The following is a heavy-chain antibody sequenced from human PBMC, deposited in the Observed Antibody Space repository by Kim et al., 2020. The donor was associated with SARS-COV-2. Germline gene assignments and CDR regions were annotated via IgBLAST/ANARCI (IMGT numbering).Heavy chain of an antibody. CDR2: IRQDGNEE. CDR1: GFSFSGYW. V-gene: IGHV3-7*03. Sequence: GGSLRLSCAASGFSFSGYWMSWVRQAPGKGLEWLATIRQDGNEESYVDSVKGRFTISRDNAKISVFLQMDSLRADDSGVYNCARDRGWLRPSDYWGQGIMIIVSS. J-gene: IGHJ4*02. D-gene: IGHD5-12*01. CDR3: ARDRGWLRPSDY.